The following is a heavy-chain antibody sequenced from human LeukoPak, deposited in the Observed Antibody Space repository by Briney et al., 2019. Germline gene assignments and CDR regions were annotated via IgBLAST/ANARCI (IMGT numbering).Heavy chain of an antibody. J-gene: IGHJ4*02. Sequence: ASVKVSCKASGYTFTNYGINWVRQAPGQGLEWMGWISAYNGDTNYAQKVQGRVTMTIDTSTTTGYMELRSLTSDDTAVYYCARLVDDSSGTYWFYFDSWGQGTLVTVSS. CDR3: ARLVDDSSGTYWFYFDS. CDR1: GYTFTNYG. D-gene: IGHD3-22*01. CDR2: ISAYNGDT. V-gene: IGHV1-18*04.